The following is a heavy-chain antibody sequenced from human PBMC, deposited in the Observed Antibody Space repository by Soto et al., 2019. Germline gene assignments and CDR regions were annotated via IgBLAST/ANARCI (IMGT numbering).Heavy chain of an antibody. D-gene: IGHD3-10*01. CDR3: AREEVRGVDAFDI. CDR1: GFTFSSYW. V-gene: IGHV3-74*01. CDR2: INSDGSST. J-gene: IGHJ3*02. Sequence: GGSLRPSCAASGFTFSSYWMHWVRQAPGKGLVWVSRINSDGSSTSYADSVKGRFTISRDNAKNTLYLQMNSLRAEDTAVYYCAREEVRGVDAFDIWGQGTMVTVSS.